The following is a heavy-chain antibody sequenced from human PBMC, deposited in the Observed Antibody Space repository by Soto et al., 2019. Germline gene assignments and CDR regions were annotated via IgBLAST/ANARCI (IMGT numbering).Heavy chain of an antibody. D-gene: IGHD6-6*01. J-gene: IGHJ5*02. Sequence: ASVKVSCKASGYTFTSYGISWVRQAPGQGLEWMGWISVDDGDTNYAQKLQGRVTMTTDTSTSTAYMELRSLRSDDTAVYYCARGYVEYSSSSVSWFDPWGQGTLVTVSS. V-gene: IGHV1-18*04. CDR1: GYTFTSYG. CDR2: ISVDDGDT. CDR3: ARGYVEYSSSSVSWFDP.